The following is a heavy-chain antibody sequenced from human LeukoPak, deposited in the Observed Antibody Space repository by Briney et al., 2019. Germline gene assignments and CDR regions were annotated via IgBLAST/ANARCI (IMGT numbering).Heavy chain of an antibody. CDR1: GFTFSNYA. Sequence: GGSLRLSCVASGFTFSNYAMTWVRQAPGKGLEWVSVIGISGGSTYYADSVKGRFTISRDNSKNTVYLQMNTLRAEDTAGYYCGKRGYSGSFLVDYWSQGTLVTVSS. J-gene: IGHJ4*02. CDR3: GKRGYSGSFLVDY. D-gene: IGHD5-12*01. V-gene: IGHV3-23*01. CDR2: IGISGGST.